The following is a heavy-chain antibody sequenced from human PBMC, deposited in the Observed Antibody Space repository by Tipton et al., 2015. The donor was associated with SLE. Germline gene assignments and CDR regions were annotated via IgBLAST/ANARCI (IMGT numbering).Heavy chain of an antibody. CDR3: ARRGRGSPDY. D-gene: IGHD3-10*01. Sequence: TLSLTCTVSGGSISSYYWSWIRQPPGKGLEWIGYIYYSGSTNYNPSLKSRVTISVDTSKNQFSLKLSSVTAADTAVYYCARRGRGSPDYWGQGTLVTVSS. V-gene: IGHV4-59*12. J-gene: IGHJ4*02. CDR2: IYYSGST. CDR1: GGSISSYY.